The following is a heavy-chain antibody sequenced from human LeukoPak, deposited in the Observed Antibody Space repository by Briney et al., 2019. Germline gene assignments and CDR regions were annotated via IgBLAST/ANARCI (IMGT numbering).Heavy chain of an antibody. D-gene: IGHD6-25*01. CDR3: ARDNLAAAVGFDY. CDR1: GFTFSSYE. J-gene: IGHJ4*02. CDR2: ISSSGSII. Sequence: GGSLRLSCAASGFTFSSYEMNWVRQAPGKGLEWVSYISSSGSIIYYADSVKGRFTISRDNAKNSLYLQMNSLRAEDTAVYYCARDNLAAAVGFDYWGQGTLVTVSS. V-gene: IGHV3-48*03.